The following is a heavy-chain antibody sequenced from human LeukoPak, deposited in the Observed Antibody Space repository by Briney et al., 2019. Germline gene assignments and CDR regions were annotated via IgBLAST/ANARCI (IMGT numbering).Heavy chain of an antibody. CDR3: ARVAAYSSGRYDPFDY. CDR1: GYSFTSYA. D-gene: IGHD6-19*01. J-gene: IGHJ4*02. Sequence: ASVKVSCKASGYSFTSYAMNWVRQAPAQGLEWTGWINTNTGNPTYARGFTGRCVFSLDTSVRPAYLQISSLKAEDTAVYSCARVAAYSSGRYDPFDYWGQGTLVTVSS. CDR2: INTNTGNP. V-gene: IGHV7-4-1*02.